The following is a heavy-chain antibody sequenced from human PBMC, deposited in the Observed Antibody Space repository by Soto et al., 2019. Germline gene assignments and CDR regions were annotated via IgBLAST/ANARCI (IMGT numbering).Heavy chain of an antibody. Sequence: GGSLRLSCAASGFTFSSYAMSWVRQAPGKGLEWVSAISGSGGSTYYADSVKGRFTISRDNSKNTLYLQMNSLRAEDTAVYYCAKAVPLHYDFWSGYYPDYMDVWGKGTTVTVSS. V-gene: IGHV3-23*01. CDR2: ISGSGGST. CDR3: AKAVPLHYDFWSGYYPDYMDV. D-gene: IGHD3-3*01. CDR1: GFTFSSYA. J-gene: IGHJ6*03.